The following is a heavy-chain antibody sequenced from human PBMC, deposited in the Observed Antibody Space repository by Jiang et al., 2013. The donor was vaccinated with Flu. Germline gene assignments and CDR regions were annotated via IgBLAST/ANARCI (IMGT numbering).Heavy chain of an antibody. J-gene: IGHJ4*02. CDR1: GGPIAGSDSY. D-gene: IGHD3-9*01. Sequence: LLKPSETLSLTCTVSGGPIAGSDSYWGWIRQTPEKGLEWIGSVYYSGATYNNPSLKSRVSISVDTSKNQFSLRLNSVTAADTGLYYCAQRGDYDWFTFGFWGQGILVAVSS. CDR3: AQRGDYDWFTFGF. CDR2: VYYSGAT. V-gene: IGHV4-39*01.